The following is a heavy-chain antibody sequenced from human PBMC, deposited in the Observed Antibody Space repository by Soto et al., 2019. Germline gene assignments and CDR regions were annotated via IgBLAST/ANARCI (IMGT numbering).Heavy chain of an antibody. V-gene: IGHV1-18*01. CDR2: FSAYNGNT. Sequence: GPSVKVSCKASGYTFTSYGISWVRQAPGQGLEWMGWFSAYNGNTNYAQKLQGRVTMTTDTSTSTAYMELRSLGSDDTAVYYCAGTTSLQWYYMDVWDKGTTVTVSS. D-gene: IGHD1-7*01. CDR1: GYTFTSYG. CDR3: AGTTSLQWYYMDV. J-gene: IGHJ6*03.